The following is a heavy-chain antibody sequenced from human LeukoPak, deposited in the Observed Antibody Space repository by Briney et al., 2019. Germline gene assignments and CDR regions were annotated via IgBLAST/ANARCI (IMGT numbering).Heavy chain of an antibody. D-gene: IGHD2-2*01. CDR1: GFTFSSYG. CDR3: AKEGGYCSSTSCSSFDY. J-gene: IGHJ4*02. Sequence: GGSLRLSCAASGFTFSSYGMHRVRQAPGKGLEWVAVIWYDGSNKYYADSVKGRFTISRDNSKNTLYLQMNSLRAEDTAVYYCAKEGGYCSSTSCSSFDYWGQGTLVTVSS. V-gene: IGHV3-33*06. CDR2: IWYDGSNK.